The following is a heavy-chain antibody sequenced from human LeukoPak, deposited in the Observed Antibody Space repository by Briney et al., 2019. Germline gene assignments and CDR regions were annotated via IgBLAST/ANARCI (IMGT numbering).Heavy chain of an antibody. D-gene: IGHD3-10*01. J-gene: IGHJ4*02. Sequence: QXRGXGVXXXGYIXXSGITYYNPSVKSRLTKSVQTGKKQFSLKLRYVTAADTAVYYCARRLPVGPTSGWHIAFDYWGQGTLVTVSS. CDR2: IXXSGIT. V-gene: IGHV4-31*02. CDR3: ARRLPVGPTSGWHIAFDY.